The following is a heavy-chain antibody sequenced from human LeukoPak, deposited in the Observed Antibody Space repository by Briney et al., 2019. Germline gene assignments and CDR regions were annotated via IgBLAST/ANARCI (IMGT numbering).Heavy chain of an antibody. V-gene: IGHV4-4*02. Sequence: KTSGTLSLTCAVSGGSISSSNWWSWVRQPPGKGLEWIGYFSNSGSTDYNPSLKSRVTISVDTSKNQFSLKLSSVTAADTAVYYCARGYYNILTGYYVDYWGQGTLVTVSS. CDR1: GGSISSSNW. J-gene: IGHJ4*02. D-gene: IGHD3-9*01. CDR3: ARGYYNILTGYYVDY. CDR2: FSNSGST.